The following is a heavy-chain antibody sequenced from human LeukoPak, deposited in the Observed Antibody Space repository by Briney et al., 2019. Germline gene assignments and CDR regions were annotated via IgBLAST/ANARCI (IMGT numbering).Heavy chain of an antibody. V-gene: IGHV6-1*01. Sequence: SQTLSLTCDISGDRVSSNSAAWNWIRQSSSRGLEWLGRTYYRSKWYNDYAISVKSRMTINADTSKNQFSLQLNSVAPEDTAVYYCAKGRWALFDCWGQGTLVIVSS. CDR1: GDRVSSNSAA. J-gene: IGHJ4*02. CDR3: AKGRWALFDC. D-gene: IGHD3-10*01. CDR2: TYYRSKWYN.